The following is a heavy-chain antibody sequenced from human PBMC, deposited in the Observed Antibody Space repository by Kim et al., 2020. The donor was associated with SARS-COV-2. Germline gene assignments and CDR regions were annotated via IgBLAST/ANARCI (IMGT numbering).Heavy chain of an antibody. Sequence: SETLSLTCTVSGGSISSSSYYWGWIRQPPGKGLEWIGSMYYSGSTYNNPSLKSRVTISVDTSKNQFSLKLSSVTAADTAVYYCTRQGNSGWYFPFDYWGQGPLATVSS. CDR2: MYYSGST. J-gene: IGHJ4*02. V-gene: IGHV4-39*01. D-gene: IGHD6-19*01. CDR3: TRQGNSGWYFPFDY. CDR1: GGSISSSSYY.